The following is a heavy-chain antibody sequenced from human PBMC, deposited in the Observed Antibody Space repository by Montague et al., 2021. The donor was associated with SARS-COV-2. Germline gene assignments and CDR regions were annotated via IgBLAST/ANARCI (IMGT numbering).Heavy chain of an antibody. J-gene: IGHJ4*02. V-gene: IGHV4-59*01. D-gene: IGHD6-25*01. CDR3: STGEEPDRPAGYDY. CDR2: INNSGST. Sequence: SETLSLTCTVSDVSINSYYWGWIRQPPGKGLEWIGDINNSGSTNYNPSLRSRVTISIDTSRNQVSLKLKSVTTAATAMYYCSTGEEPDRPAGYDYWGRGILVTVSS. CDR1: DVSINSYY.